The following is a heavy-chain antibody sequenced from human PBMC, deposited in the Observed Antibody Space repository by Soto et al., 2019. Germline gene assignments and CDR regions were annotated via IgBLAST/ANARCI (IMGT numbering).Heavy chain of an antibody. J-gene: IGHJ4*02. CDR1: GFSLSTNAMG. Sequence: KESGPALVKPTQTLTLTCTFSGFSLSTNAMGVGWIRQPPGKALEWLAVIYWDDDKRYSPSLKSRLTITKDTSKNQVVLILTNMDPVDTATYYCAHTSAKPTFDYWGQGTLVTVSS. V-gene: IGHV2-5*02. CDR2: IYWDDDK. CDR3: AHTSAKPTFDY.